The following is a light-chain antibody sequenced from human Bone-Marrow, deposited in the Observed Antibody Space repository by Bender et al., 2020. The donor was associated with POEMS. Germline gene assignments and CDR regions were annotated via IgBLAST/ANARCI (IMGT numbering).Light chain of an antibody. CDR2: DVT. CDR1: GSDVGGYND. CDR3: CSYTGSSTFV. Sequence: QSALTQPRSVSGSPGQSVTISCTGTGSDVGGYNDVSWYQQHPGKAPKVMIYDVTKRPSGVSDRFSGSKSGNTASLTISGLQAVDEADYYCCSYTGSSTFVFGAGTKLTVL. J-gene: IGLJ3*02. V-gene: IGLV2-11*01.